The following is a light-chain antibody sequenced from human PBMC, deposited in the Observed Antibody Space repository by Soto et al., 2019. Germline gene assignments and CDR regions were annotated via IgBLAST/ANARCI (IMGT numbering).Light chain of an antibody. CDR1: SSDVGGYNY. CDR2: DVS. CDR3: SSYTSSSTYV. J-gene: IGLJ1*01. Sequence: QSALTQPASVSGSPGQSITISCTGTSSDVGGYNYVSWCQQHPGKAPKLMIYDVSNRPSGVSNRFSGSKSGNTASLTISGFQAEDEADYYCSSYTSSSTYVFGTGTKLTVL. V-gene: IGLV2-14*01.